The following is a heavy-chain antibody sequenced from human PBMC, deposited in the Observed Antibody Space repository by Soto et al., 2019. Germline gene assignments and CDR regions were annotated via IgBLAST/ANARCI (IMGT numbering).Heavy chain of an antibody. Sequence: QVQLVQSGAEVKKPGASVKVSCKASGDTFTDYYIHWVRQVPGQGLEWMGTVNPSGGHTTYAQHFLGRMTMPRDTSTSTLYMELTSLTSEDTAVYYCARGGHVVVVTAALDYWGQGTLVTVSS. CDR2: VNPSGGHT. CDR3: ARGGHVVVVTAALDY. J-gene: IGHJ4*02. D-gene: IGHD2-21*02. V-gene: IGHV1-46*01. CDR1: GDTFTDYY.